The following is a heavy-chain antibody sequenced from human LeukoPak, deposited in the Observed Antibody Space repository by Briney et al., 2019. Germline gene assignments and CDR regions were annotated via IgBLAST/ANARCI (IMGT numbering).Heavy chain of an antibody. CDR3: ARVSDESSWYGNWFDP. D-gene: IGHD6-13*01. CDR2: ISYDESNK. Sequence: PGGSLRLSCAVSGFTFSSYGVHWVRQAPGKGLEWVAVISYDESNKYYADSVKGRFTISRDNSKNTLYLQMNSLRAEDTAVYYCARVSDESSWYGNWFDPWGQGTLVTVSS. V-gene: IGHV3-30*19. CDR1: GFTFSSYG. J-gene: IGHJ5*02.